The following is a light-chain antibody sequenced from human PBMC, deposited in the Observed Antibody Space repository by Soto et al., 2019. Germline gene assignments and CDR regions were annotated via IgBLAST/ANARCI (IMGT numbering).Light chain of an antibody. CDR1: QAIRRD. V-gene: IGKV1-6*01. J-gene: IGKJ4*01. CDR3: LQDYNYPLS. CDR2: AAS. Sequence: AIQMTQSPSSLSASVGDTVTITCRASQAIRRDLGWYQQKPGKAPNLLIYAASNLQIGVPSRFSGSGSGTDFTLTINSLQPEDFATYYCLQDYNYPLSFGGGTRMEIK.